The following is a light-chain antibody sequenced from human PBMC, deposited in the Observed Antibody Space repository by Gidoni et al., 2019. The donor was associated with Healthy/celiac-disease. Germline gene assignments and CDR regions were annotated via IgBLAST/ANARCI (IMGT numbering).Light chain of an antibody. V-gene: IGKV1-39*01. CDR1: QSISSY. Sequence: DIQMTQSPSSLSASVGDRVTITCRASQSISSYLNWYQQKPGKAPKLLIYAASRLQSGVPSRFSGSGSGTDFTLTISSLQPEDFATYYCQQSYSTLSTFXXXTKVEIQ. CDR2: AAS. J-gene: IGKJ1*01. CDR3: QQSYSTLST.